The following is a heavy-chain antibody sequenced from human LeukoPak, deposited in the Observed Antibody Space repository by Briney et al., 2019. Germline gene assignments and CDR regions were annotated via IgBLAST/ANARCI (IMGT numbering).Heavy chain of an antibody. Sequence: GGSLRLSCAASGFTFSSYGMHWVRQAPGKGLEWVAVISYDGSNKYYADSVKGRFTISRDNSKNTLYLQMNSLRAEDTAVYSCAKDMYGDYEGAFDIWGQGTMVTVSS. CDR3: AKDMYGDYEGAFDI. J-gene: IGHJ3*02. CDR1: GFTFSSYG. CDR2: ISYDGSNK. D-gene: IGHD4-17*01. V-gene: IGHV3-30*18.